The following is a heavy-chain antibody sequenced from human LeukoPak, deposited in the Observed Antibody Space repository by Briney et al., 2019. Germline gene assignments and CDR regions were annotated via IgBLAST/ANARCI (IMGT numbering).Heavy chain of an antibody. D-gene: IGHD3-3*01. CDR1: GGSISSGGYY. Sequence: PSQTLSLTCTVSGGSISSGGYYWSWIRQHPGKGLEWIGYIYYSGSTYYNPSLKSRVTISVDTSKNQFSLKLSSVTAADTAVYYCARAYDRYAIFGVVIPYYFDYWGQGTLVTVSS. CDR3: ARAYDRYAIFGVVIPYYFDY. J-gene: IGHJ4*02. CDR2: IYYSGST. V-gene: IGHV4-31*03.